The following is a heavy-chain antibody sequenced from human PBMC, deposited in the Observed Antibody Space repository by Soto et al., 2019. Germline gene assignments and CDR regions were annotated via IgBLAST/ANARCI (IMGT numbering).Heavy chain of an antibody. J-gene: IGHJ4*02. Sequence: TGGSLRLSCAASGFTFSDYALHWVRQAPGKGLEWVTVISSDGGNRYYADSVKGRFTISRDNSKNTLYLQMNSLRVEDTAIYFCARLAGLSQRDEYWGQGTPETVS. CDR2: ISSDGGNR. V-gene: IGHV3-30-3*01. CDR1: GFTFSDYA. D-gene: IGHD2-21*02. CDR3: ARLAGLSQRDEY.